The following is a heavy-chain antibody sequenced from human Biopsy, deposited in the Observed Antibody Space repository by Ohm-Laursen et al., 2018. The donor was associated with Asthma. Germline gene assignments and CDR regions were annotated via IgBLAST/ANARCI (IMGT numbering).Heavy chain of an antibody. D-gene: IGHD6-19*01. CDR1: GFTFSDYY. V-gene: IGHV3-11*01. CDR2: INGKSNSI. Sequence: GSLRLSCAASGFTFSDYYMSWIRQAPGKGLEWISYINGKSNSIEYADSVKGRFTISRDNAKNSLYLQMNSLRAEDTAVYYCARGSYSSGLYDDFESWGQGTLVTVSS. CDR3: ARGSYSSGLYDDFES. J-gene: IGHJ4*02.